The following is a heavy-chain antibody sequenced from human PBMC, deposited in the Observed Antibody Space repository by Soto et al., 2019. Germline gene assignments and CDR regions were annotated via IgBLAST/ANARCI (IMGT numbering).Heavy chain of an antibody. Sequence: GGSLRLSCAASGFTFDDYAMHWVRQAPGKGLEWVSGISWNSGSIGYADSVKGRFTISRDNAKNSLYLQMNSLRAEDTALYYCAKDMSINLYPDKIYGSIPGADYWGQGTLVTVSS. CDR2: ISWNSGSI. CDR1: GFTFDDYA. D-gene: IGHD3-10*01. J-gene: IGHJ4*02. V-gene: IGHV3-9*01. CDR3: AKDMSINLYPDKIYGSIPGADY.